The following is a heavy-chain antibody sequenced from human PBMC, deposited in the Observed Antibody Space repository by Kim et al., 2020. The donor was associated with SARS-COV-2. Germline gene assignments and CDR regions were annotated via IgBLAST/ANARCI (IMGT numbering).Heavy chain of an antibody. CDR2: IYYSGST. D-gene: IGHD3-10*01. Sequence: SETLSLTCTVSGGSISSSSYYWGWIRQPPGKGLEWIGSIYYSGSTYYNPSLKSRVTISVDTSKNQFSLKLSSVTAADTAVYYCARYLLLWFGELFPWGQGTLVTVSS. CDR1: GGSISSSSYY. CDR3: ARYLLLWFGELFP. J-gene: IGHJ5*02. V-gene: IGHV4-39*01.